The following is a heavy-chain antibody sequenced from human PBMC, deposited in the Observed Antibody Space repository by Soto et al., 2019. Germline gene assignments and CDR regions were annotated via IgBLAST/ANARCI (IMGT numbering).Heavy chain of an antibody. Sequence: PGGSLRLSCAASGFTFSSYSMNWVRQAPGKGLERVSYISSSSSTIYYADSVKGRFTISRDNAKNSLYLQMNSLRDEDTAVYYCARVNYDILTGYPTYYNWFDPWGQGTLVTVSS. J-gene: IGHJ5*02. CDR3: ARVNYDILTGYPTYYNWFDP. V-gene: IGHV3-48*02. CDR2: ISSSSSTI. CDR1: GFTFSSYS. D-gene: IGHD3-9*01.